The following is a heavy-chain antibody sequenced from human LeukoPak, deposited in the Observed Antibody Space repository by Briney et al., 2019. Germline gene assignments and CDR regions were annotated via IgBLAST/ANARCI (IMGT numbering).Heavy chain of an antibody. CDR2: IYYSGST. J-gene: IGHJ4*02. CDR3: ARGGIAAAGSNRPFDY. V-gene: IGHV4-39*07. D-gene: IGHD6-13*01. Sequence: SESLSLTCTVSGGSISSSSYYWGSIRQPPGKGLEWIGSIYYSGSTYYNPSLKSRVTISVDTSKNQFSLKLSSVTAADTAVYYCARGGIAAAGSNRPFDYWGQGTLVTVSS. CDR1: GGSISSSSYY.